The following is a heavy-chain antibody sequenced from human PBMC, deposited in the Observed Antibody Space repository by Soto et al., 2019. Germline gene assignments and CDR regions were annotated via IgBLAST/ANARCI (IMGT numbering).Heavy chain of an antibody. V-gene: IGHV3-13*01. D-gene: IGHD2-8*01. CDR3: ARAIVPYDAFDI. CDR2: IGTAGDT. CDR1: GFTFSSYD. Sequence: GGSLRLSCAASGFTFSSYDMHWVRQATGKGLEWVSAIGTAGDTYYPGSVKGRFTISRENAKNSLYLQMNSLRAGDTAVYYCARAIVPYDAFDIWGQGTMVTVSS. J-gene: IGHJ3*02.